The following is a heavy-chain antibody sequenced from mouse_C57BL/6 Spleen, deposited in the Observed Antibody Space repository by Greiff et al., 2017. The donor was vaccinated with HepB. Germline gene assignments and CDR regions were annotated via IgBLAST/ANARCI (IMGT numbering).Heavy chain of an antibody. Sequence: EVKLVESGGDLVKPGGSLKLSCAASGFTFSSYGMSWVRQTPVKRLEWVATISSGGSYTYYPDSVKGRFTISRDNAKNTLYLQMSSLKSEDTAMYYCARDYGSSYGLAYWGQGTLVTVSA. V-gene: IGHV5-6*01. CDR1: GFTFSSYG. CDR3: ARDYGSSYGLAY. CDR2: ISSGGSYT. D-gene: IGHD1-1*01. J-gene: IGHJ3*01.